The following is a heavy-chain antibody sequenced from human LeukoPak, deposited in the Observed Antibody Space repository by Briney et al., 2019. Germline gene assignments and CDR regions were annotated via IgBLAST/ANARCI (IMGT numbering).Heavy chain of an antibody. Sequence: SVKVSCMASGGTFSSYSISWVRPAAGQGLEWMGGIFPIFGTANYAQKFKGRVTITANEYTSTAYMELSSLRSEDTAVYYCARGGTGTTPGDWGQGTLVTVSS. CDR1: GGTFSSYS. V-gene: IGHV1-69*13. D-gene: IGHD1-1*01. CDR3: ARGGTGTTPGD. J-gene: IGHJ4*02. CDR2: IFPIFGTA.